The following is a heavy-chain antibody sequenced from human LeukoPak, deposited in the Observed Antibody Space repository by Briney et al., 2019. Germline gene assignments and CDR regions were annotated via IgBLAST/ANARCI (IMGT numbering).Heavy chain of an antibody. CDR3: TRDRTTITLFEL. CDR1: GFSISSYW. Sequence: GGSLRLSCAASGFSISSYWMHWDRQVPGKGLVWVSRISPDGSTTGYADSVKGRFTASRDNARNTLYLQINSLTAEDSAVYYCTRDRTTITLFELWGQGTLVTVSS. D-gene: IGHD4-11*01. CDR2: ISPDGSTT. V-gene: IGHV3-74*01. J-gene: IGHJ4*02.